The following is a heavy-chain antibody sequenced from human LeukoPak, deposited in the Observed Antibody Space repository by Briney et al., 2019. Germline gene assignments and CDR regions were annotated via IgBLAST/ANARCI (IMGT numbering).Heavy chain of an antibody. CDR1: GFTFSSYA. CDR2: ISYDGSNK. Sequence: AGGSLRLSCAASGFTFSSYAMHWVRQAPGKGLEWVAVISYDGSNKYYADSVEGRFTISRDNSKNTLYLQMNSLRAEDTAVYYCARVFGDYYYGMDVWGQGTTVTVSS. V-gene: IGHV3-30*04. D-gene: IGHD3-16*01. CDR3: ARVFGDYYYGMDV. J-gene: IGHJ6*02.